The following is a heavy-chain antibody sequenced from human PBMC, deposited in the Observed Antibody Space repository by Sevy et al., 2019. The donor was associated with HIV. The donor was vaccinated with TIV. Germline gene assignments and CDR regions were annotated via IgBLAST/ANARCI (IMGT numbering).Heavy chain of an antibody. CDR1: GGSISNYY. J-gene: IGHJ6*02. Sequence: SETLSLTCTVSGGSISNYYWSWIRQPPGKGLEWIGYINHTGITKNNPSLKSRVTLSVDTSKNQFSLKLSSVTAADTAVYYCARELPYYDILAGYSYGMDVWCQGTTVTVSS. D-gene: IGHD3-9*01. CDR2: INHTGIT. CDR3: ARELPYYDILAGYSYGMDV. V-gene: IGHV4-59*01.